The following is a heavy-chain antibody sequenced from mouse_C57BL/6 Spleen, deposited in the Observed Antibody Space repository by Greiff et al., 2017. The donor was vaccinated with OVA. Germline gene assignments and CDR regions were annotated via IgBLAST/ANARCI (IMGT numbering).Heavy chain of an antibody. CDR2: ISSGGDYI. CDR3: TRAGLKPYFGD. V-gene: IGHV5-9-1*02. J-gene: IGHJ2*01. CDR1: GFTFSSYA. Sequence: EVKLMESGAGLVKPGGSLKLSCAASGFTFSSYAMSWVRQTPEKRLEWVAYISSGGDYIYYADTVKGRFTISRDKSRNTLYLQLSSLKSEDTAMYYCTRAGLKPYFGDGGQGTTLTVSS. D-gene: IGHD1-3*01.